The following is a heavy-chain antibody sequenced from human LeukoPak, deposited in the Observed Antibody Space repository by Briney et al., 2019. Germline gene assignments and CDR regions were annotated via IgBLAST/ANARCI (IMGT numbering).Heavy chain of an antibody. CDR3: ARVSLMITFGGVIGWFDP. J-gene: IGHJ5*02. CDR2: INWNGGST. D-gene: IGHD3-16*02. Sequence: GGSLRLSCAASGLTFDDYAMTWVRQAPGKGLEWVSAINWNGGSTGYADSVKGRFTISRDNAKNSLYLQMDSLRAEDTALYYCARVSLMITFGGVIGWFDPWGQGTLVSVSS. V-gene: IGHV3-20*04. CDR1: GLTFDDYA.